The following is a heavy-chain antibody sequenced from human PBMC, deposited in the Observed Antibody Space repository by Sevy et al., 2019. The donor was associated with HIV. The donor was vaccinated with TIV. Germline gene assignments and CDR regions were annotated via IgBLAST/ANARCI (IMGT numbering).Heavy chain of an antibody. CDR3: TRDLAQWPPTHFDY. Sequence: GGSLRLSCTASGFTFGDYAMSWFRQAPGKGLEWVGFIRSKAYGGTTEDAAPVKGRFTISRDDSKSIAYLQMNSLKTEDTAVYYCTRDLAQWPPTHFDYWGQGTLVTVSS. V-gene: IGHV3-49*03. CDR1: GFTFGDYA. J-gene: IGHJ4*02. CDR2: IRSKAYGGTT. D-gene: IGHD6-19*01.